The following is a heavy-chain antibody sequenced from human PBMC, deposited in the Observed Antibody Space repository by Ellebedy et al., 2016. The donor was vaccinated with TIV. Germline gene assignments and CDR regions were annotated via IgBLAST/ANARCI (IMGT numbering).Heavy chain of an antibody. CDR3: SREGLEAGMDL. CDR2: ISYDGNNK. J-gene: IGHJ6*02. Sequence: GGSLRLSCAASGFTFSHHAFYWVRQAPGKGLEWVTIISYDGNNKFYLDSVEGRFSISRDDSKNNLYLQMNSLRPEDTAVYYCSREGLEAGMDLWGQGTTVIVSS. V-gene: IGHV3-30*04. CDR1: GFTFSHHA.